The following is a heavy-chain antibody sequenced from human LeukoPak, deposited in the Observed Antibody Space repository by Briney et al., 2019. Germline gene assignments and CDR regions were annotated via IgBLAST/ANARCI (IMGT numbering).Heavy chain of an antibody. J-gene: IGHJ5*02. Sequence: PSETLSLTCTVSGGSISSGGYYWSWIRQHPGKGLEWIGYIYYSGSTYYNPSLKSRVTISVDTSKNQFSLKLSSVTAADTAVYYCARGCSSTSCYNRGFDPWGQGTLVTVSS. V-gene: IGHV4-31*03. CDR1: GGSISSGGYY. CDR2: IYYSGST. D-gene: IGHD2-2*02. CDR3: ARGCSSTSCYNRGFDP.